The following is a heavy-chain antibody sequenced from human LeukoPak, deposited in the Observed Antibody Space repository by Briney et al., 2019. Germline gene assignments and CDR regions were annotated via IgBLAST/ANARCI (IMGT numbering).Heavy chain of an antibody. J-gene: IGHJ4*02. CDR1: GYTFTGYY. Sequence: ASVEVSCKASGYTFTGYYMHWVRQAPGQGLEWMGRIDPNTGGTNNAQKFQGRVTMTRHTSISTASMELSRLKSDDTAVYYCARESMSGGYFDYWGQGTLVTVSS. V-gene: IGHV1-2*06. CDR3: ARESMSGGYFDY. D-gene: IGHD2-15*01. CDR2: IDPNTGGT.